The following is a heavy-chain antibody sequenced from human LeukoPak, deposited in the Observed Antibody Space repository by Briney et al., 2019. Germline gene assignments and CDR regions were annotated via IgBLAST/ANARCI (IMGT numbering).Heavy chain of an antibody. Sequence: GGSLRLSCAASGFTFSSYSMNWVRQAPAKGLEWVSSISSSSSYIYYADSVKGRFTISRDNAKNSLYLQMNSLRAEDTAVYYCARDPSTGYDSSGYYPYWGQGTLVTVSS. CDR1: GFTFSSYS. CDR2: ISSSSSYI. D-gene: IGHD3-22*01. V-gene: IGHV3-21*01. CDR3: ARDPSTGYDSSGYYPY. J-gene: IGHJ4*02.